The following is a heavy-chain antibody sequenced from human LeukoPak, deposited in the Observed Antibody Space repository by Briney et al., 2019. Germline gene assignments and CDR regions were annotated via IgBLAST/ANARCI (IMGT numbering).Heavy chain of an antibody. D-gene: IGHD2-2*01. J-gene: IGHJ4*02. CDR2: IYSGGST. CDR1: GFTFSSYA. CDR3: AREGPQLSLRD. Sequence: PGGSLRLSCAASGFTFSSYAMSWVRQAPGKGLEWVSVIYSGGSTYYADSVKGRFTISRDNSKNTLYLQMNSLRAEDTAVYYCAREGPQLSLRDWGQGTLVTVSS. V-gene: IGHV3-66*01.